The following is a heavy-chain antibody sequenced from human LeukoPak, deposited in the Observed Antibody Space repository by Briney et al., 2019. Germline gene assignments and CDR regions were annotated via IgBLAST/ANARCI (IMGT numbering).Heavy chain of an antibody. D-gene: IGHD3-10*01. V-gene: IGHV4-59*01. Sequence: PSETLSLTCTVSGGSIGSYYWSWIRQPPGKGLEWIGYIYYSGSTNYNPSLKSRVTISVDTSKNQFSLKLSSVTAADTAVYYCARVFHYYGSGSYGSFDYWGQGTLVTVSS. CDR3: ARVFHYYGSGSYGSFDY. J-gene: IGHJ4*02. CDR1: GGSIGSYY. CDR2: IYYSGST.